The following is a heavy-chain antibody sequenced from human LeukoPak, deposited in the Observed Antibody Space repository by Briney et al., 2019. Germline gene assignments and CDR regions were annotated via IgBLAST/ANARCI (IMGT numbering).Heavy chain of an antibody. CDR2: IKWNGGST. Sequence: GGSLRLSCAASGFTFDDYGMSWVRQAPGKGLEWVSSIKWNGGSTGYADSVKGRFTISRDNAKNSLYLQMNSLRAEDTAVYYCARDLKMGCSSTSCYNYFDYWGQGTLVTVSS. J-gene: IGHJ4*02. D-gene: IGHD2-2*02. V-gene: IGHV3-20*04. CDR1: GFTFDDYG. CDR3: ARDLKMGCSSTSCYNYFDY.